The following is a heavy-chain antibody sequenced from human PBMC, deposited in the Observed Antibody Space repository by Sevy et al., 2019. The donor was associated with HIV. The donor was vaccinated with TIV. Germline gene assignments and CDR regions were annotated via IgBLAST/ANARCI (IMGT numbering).Heavy chain of an antibody. CDR2: LCFGSGEI. CDR3: AREGCTKPHDY. D-gene: IGHD2-8*01. CDR1: GFTFSKYS. J-gene: IGHJ4*02. V-gene: IGHV3-23*01. Sequence: GGSLRLSCAASGFTFSKYSMSWVRQPPGKGLEWVSILCFGSGEINYADSVKGRFTISRDNSKSSVYLQMNNLRPEDTAVYYCAREGCTKPHDYWGQGTLVTVSS.